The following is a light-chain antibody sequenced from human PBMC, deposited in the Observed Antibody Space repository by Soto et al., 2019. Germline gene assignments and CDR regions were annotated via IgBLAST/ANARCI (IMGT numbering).Light chain of an antibody. J-gene: IGKJ1*01. Sequence: DIQMTQSPSTLSGSVGDRVTITCRASQTISSWLAWYQQKPGKAPKLLIYKASTLKSGVPSRFSGSGSGTDFTLTISCLQPEDFATYYCQQYYSFPRTFGQGTKVDIK. CDR1: QTISSW. CDR2: KAS. V-gene: IGKV1-5*03. CDR3: QQYYSFPRT.